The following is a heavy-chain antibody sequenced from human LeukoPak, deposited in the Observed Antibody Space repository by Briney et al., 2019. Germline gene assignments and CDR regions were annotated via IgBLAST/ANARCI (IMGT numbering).Heavy chain of an antibody. Sequence: GASVKVSCKASGGTFSSYAISWVRQAPGQGLEWMGGIIPIFGTANYAQKFQGRVTITADKSTSTAYMELSSPRSEDTAVYYCAHRAGGIAADYYGMDVWGKGTTVTVSS. J-gene: IGHJ6*04. CDR1: GGTFSSYA. D-gene: IGHD6-13*01. CDR2: IIPIFGTA. V-gene: IGHV1-69*06. CDR3: AHRAGGIAADYYGMDV.